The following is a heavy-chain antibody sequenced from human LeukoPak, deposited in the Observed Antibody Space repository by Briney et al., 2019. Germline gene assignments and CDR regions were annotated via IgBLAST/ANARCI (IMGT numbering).Heavy chain of an antibody. V-gene: IGHV3-23*01. CDR3: AKDVAHLYYDSSGYQGFDY. J-gene: IGHJ4*02. D-gene: IGHD3-22*01. CDR2: ISGSGGST. Sequence: GGSLRLSCAASGFSFSRYALSWVRQAPGKRLEWVSAISGSGGSTYYADSVKGRFTISRDNSKNTLNLQMNSLRAEDTAVYYCAKDVAHLYYDSSGYQGFDYWGQGTLVTVSS. CDR1: GFSFSRYA.